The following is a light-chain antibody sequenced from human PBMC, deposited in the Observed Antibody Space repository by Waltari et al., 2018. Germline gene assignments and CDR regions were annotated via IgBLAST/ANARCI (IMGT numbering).Light chain of an antibody. J-gene: IGLJ3*02. CDR3: QSYDSGLSGHGV. Sequence: QSVLTQPPSVSGAPGQRVTISCTGSSSNIGAGYDVHWYQQLPGTAPKLLIYGNSNRPSAVPDRSSGSKSGTSASLAITGLQAEEEADYYCQSYDSGLSGHGVFGGGTKLTVL. CDR1: SSNIGAGYD. CDR2: GNS. V-gene: IGLV1-40*01.